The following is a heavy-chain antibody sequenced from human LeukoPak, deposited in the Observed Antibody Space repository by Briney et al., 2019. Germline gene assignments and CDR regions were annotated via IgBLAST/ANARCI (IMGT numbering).Heavy chain of an antibody. J-gene: IGHJ4*02. CDR1: GYTFTSYY. D-gene: IGHD3-22*01. CDR2: INPSGGST. Sequence: ASVKVSCKASGYTFTSYYMHWVRQAPGQGLEWMGIINPSGGSTSYAQKFQGRVTMTRDMSTSTVYMELSSLRSEDTAVYYCARKGDTAIKDYHDSSGLDYWGQGTLVTVSS. V-gene: IGHV1-46*01. CDR3: ARKGDTAIKDYHDSSGLDY.